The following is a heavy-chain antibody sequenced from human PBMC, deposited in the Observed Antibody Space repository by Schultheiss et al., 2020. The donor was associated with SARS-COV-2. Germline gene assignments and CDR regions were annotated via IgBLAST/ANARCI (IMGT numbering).Heavy chain of an antibody. CDR2: INHSGST. D-gene: IGHD4-23*01. Sequence: SETLSLTCTVSGGSISSYYWSWIRQPPGKGLEWIGEINHSGSTNYNPSLKSRVTISVDTSKNQFSLKLSSVTAADTAVYYCARVGGSIRDAFDIWGQGTMVTVSS. V-gene: IGHV4-34*01. CDR1: GGSISSYY. CDR3: ARVGGSIRDAFDI. J-gene: IGHJ3*02.